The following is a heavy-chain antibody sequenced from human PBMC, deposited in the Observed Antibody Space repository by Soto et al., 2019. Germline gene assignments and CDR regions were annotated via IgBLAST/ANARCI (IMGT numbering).Heavy chain of an antibody. CDR2: IYYSGTT. CDR1: GGSINSYY. Sequence: PSETLSLTCTVSGGSINSYYWSWIRQPPGKGLEWIAYIYYSGTTNYNPSLKTRVTISIDTSKNQFSLKLSSVTAADTAVYYCARGPLSTASSYYFDYWGQGTLVTVSS. V-gene: IGHV4-59*01. CDR3: ARGPLSTASSYYFDY. D-gene: IGHD3-16*01. J-gene: IGHJ4*02.